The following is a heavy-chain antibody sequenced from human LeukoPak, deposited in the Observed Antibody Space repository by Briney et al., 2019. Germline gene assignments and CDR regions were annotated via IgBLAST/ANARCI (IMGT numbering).Heavy chain of an antibody. D-gene: IGHD1-26*01. J-gene: IGHJ6*03. V-gene: IGHV3-21*01. CDR3: ARDPYNGNYGDYYYYYMDV. CDR1: GFTFSNYN. CDR2: ITSSGAYI. Sequence: PGGSLRLSWAAAGFTFSNYNMNWVRQTPGKGLEWVSSITSSGAYIYYADSVKGRFTISRDNAKNSLSLQMNSLRAEDTAVYYCARDPYNGNYGDYYYYYMDVWGKGTTVTISS.